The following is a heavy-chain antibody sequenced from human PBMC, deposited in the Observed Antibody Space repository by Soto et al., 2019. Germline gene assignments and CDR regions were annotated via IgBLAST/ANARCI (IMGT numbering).Heavy chain of an antibody. J-gene: IGHJ6*02. Sequence: QVQLVESGGGVVQPGRSLRLSCAASGFTFSSYGMHWVRQAPGKGLEWVAVIWYDGSNKYYADSVKGRFTISRDNSKNTLYLQMNSLRAEDTAVYYCARDVRRGDSSYGMDVWGQGTTVTVSS. D-gene: IGHD6-13*01. CDR2: IWYDGSNK. CDR3: ARDVRRGDSSYGMDV. V-gene: IGHV3-33*01. CDR1: GFTFSSYG.